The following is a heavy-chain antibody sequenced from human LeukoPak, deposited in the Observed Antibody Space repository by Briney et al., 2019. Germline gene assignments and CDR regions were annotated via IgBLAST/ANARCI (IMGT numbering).Heavy chain of an antibody. V-gene: IGHV3-30*02. CDR3: AREYRGRYCSSTSCYTSGAFDI. CDR2: IRYDGSNK. CDR1: GFTFSSYG. J-gene: IGHJ3*02. Sequence: PGGSLRLSCAASGFTFSSYGMHWVRQAPGKGLEWVAFIRYDGSNKYYADSVKGRFTISRDNSKNTLYLQMNSLRAEDTAVYYCAREYRGRYCSSTSCYTSGAFDIWGQGTMVTVSS. D-gene: IGHD2-2*02.